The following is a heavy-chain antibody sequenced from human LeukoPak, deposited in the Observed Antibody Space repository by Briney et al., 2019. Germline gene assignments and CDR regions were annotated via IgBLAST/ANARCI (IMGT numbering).Heavy chain of an antibody. CDR1: GYTFTGYY. V-gene: IGHV1-2*06. Sequence: VSVKVSCKASGYTFTGYYMHWVRQAPGQGLEWMGRINPNSGGTNYAHKFQGRVTMTRDTSISTAYMELSRLRSDDTAVYYCARVRLNSSGWYKGGIDYWGQGTLVTVSS. CDR2: INPNSGGT. D-gene: IGHD6-19*01. J-gene: IGHJ4*02. CDR3: ARVRLNSSGWYKGGIDY.